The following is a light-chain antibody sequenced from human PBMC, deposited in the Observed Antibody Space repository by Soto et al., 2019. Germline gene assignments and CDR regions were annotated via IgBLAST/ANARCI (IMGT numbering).Light chain of an antibody. CDR1: SSNIGSNY. J-gene: IGLJ3*02. CDR3: AAWDGSLSGVV. V-gene: IGLV1-47*01. CDR2: RNN. Sequence: QSVLTQPPSASGTPGQRVTISCSGSSSNIGSNYVYWYQQLPGPAPKLLIYRNNQRPSGVPDRFSGSKSGTSASLAISGLRSEDEANYYCAAWDGSLSGVVFGGGTKLTVL.